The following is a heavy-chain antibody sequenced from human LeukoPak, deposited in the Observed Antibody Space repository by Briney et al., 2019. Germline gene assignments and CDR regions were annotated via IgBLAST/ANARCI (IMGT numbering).Heavy chain of an antibody. CDR3: ARDGGSHYFDS. Sequence: GSLLSPTAASGFTFSTNSVNWVRQAPGKGLEWVSSISWGGSNIYYADSVKGRFTISRDNAKNSLYLQMNSLRAEDTAVYYCARDGGSHYFDSCGQGNPVSVSS. CDR1: GFTFSTNS. D-gene: IGHD3-16*01. V-gene: IGHV3-21*04. J-gene: IGHJ4*02. CDR2: ISWGGSNI.